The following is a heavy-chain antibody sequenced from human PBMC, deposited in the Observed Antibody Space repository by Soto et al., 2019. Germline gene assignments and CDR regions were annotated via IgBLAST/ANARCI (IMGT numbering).Heavy chain of an antibody. J-gene: IGHJ4*02. CDR2: ISAYNGNT. V-gene: IGHV1-18*01. Sequence: QVQLVQSGAEVKKPGASVKVSCKASGYTFTSYGISWVRQAPGQGLEWMGWISAYNGNTNYAQKLRGXAXMXXDTSTSTAYMELRSLRSDDTAVYYCARDPGFRSDYWGQGTLVTVSS. CDR3: ARDPGFRSDY. CDR1: GYTFTSYG. D-gene: IGHD3-9*01.